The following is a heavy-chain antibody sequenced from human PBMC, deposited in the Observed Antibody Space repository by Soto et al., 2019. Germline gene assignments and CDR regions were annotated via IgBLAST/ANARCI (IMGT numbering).Heavy chain of an antibody. J-gene: IGHJ4*02. V-gene: IGHV1-8*01. CDR3: ARAPHKVGGHTYGSFDY. CDR1: GYTFTNYD. D-gene: IGHD5-18*01. Sequence: GASVKVSCKASGYTFTNYDINWVRQATGQGFEWMGWMNPDSDNTGYAQKFQGRVTMTRDTSVDTAYMELTSLKSEDTAVYYCARAPHKVGGHTYGSFDYWGQGTLVTVSS. CDR2: MNPDSDNT.